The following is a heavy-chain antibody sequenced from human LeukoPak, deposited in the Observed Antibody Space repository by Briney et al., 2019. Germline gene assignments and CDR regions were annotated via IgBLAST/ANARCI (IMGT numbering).Heavy chain of an antibody. Sequence: GGSLRLSCAASEFTFSSYAMQWVRQAPGKGLEWVSGISASGGSTWYADSVKGRFTISRDNSKNTLYLQMNSLRAEDTAVYYCAKDPRPPGIAAAGTGVEAFDIWGQGTMVTVSS. CDR2: ISASGGST. CDR1: EFTFSSYA. V-gene: IGHV3-23*01. D-gene: IGHD6-13*01. CDR3: AKDPRPPGIAAAGTGVEAFDI. J-gene: IGHJ3*02.